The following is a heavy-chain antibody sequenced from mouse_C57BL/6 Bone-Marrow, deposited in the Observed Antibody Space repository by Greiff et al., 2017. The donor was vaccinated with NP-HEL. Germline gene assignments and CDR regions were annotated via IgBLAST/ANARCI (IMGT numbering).Heavy chain of an antibody. CDR1: GFTFSSYA. CDR3: ARDPYDSSYVDYYAMDY. D-gene: IGHD1-1*01. Sequence: EVKVEESGGGLVKPGGSLKLSCAASGFTFSSYAMSWVRQTPEKRLEWVATISDGGSYTYYPDNVKGRFTISRDNAKNNLYLQMSHLKSEDTAMYYCARDPYDSSYVDYYAMDYWGQGTSVTVSS. J-gene: IGHJ4*01. V-gene: IGHV5-4*01. CDR2: ISDGGSYT.